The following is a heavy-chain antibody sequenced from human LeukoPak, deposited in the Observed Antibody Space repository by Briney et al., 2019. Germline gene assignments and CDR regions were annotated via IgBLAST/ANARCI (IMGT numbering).Heavy chain of an antibody. J-gene: IGHJ4*02. CDR2: ISSSSSYI. CDR1: GFTFSSYS. Sequence: PGGSLRLSCAASGFTFSSYSMNWVRQAPGMGLEWVSSISSSSSYIYYADSVKGRFTISRDNAKNSLYLQMNSLRAEDTAVYYCARGPDYYDSSGHPYWGQGTLVTVSS. D-gene: IGHD3-22*01. V-gene: IGHV3-21*01. CDR3: ARGPDYYDSSGHPY.